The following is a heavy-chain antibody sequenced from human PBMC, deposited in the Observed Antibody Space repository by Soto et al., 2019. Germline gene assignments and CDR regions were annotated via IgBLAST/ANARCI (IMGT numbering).Heavy chain of an antibody. CDR1: GGSISSSSYY. J-gene: IGHJ5*02. V-gene: IGHV4-39*01. D-gene: IGHD3-16*02. CDR2: IYYSGST. CDR3: AGPYYDYVWGSYRNWFDP. Sequence: PSETLSLTCTVSGGSISSSSYYWGWIRQPPGKGLEWIGSIYYSGSTYYNPSLKSRVTISVDTSKNQFSLKLSSATAADTAVYYCAGPYYDYVWGSYRNWFDPWGQGTLVTVSS.